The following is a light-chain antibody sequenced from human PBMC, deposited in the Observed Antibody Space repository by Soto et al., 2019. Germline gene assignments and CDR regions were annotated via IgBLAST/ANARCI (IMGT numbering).Light chain of an antibody. CDR1: QSLFFTSNKKNS. CDR3: QQGYRSPFT. J-gene: IGKJ2*01. CDR2: WGS. Sequence: DIVLTQSPASLDVSLGERVTINCKSSQSLFFTSNKKNSLAWYQQKPGQPPKLIIYWGSSRESGVPARFRGAGSATDFTLTISSLQAEDVAVYYCQQGYRSPFTFGQGTNVGIK. V-gene: IGKV4-1*01.